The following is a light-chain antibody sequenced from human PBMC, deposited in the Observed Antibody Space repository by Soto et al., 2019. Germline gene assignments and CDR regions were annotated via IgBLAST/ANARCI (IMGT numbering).Light chain of an antibody. Sequence: QSVLTQPPSASGFPGQSVTISCTGTSSDVGYYDYVSWYQQHPGKAPKLVIYEVTKRPSGVPDRVSASKSGNTASLTVSGLQAEDEADYYCSSYTISTLVFATGTKLTVL. J-gene: IGLJ1*01. CDR3: SSYTISTLV. CDR2: EVT. V-gene: IGLV2-8*01. CDR1: SSDVGYYDY.